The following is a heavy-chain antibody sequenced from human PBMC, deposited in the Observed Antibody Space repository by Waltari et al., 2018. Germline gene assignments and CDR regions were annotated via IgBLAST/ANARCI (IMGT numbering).Heavy chain of an antibody. J-gene: IGHJ5*01. V-gene: IGHV4-59*01. CDR3: ARRAYCSSTSCPNWFDS. Sequence: QVQLQESGPGLVKPSETLSLTCTVSGGSISSYYWSWIRQPPGKGLEWIGYIYYSGSTNYNPSLKSRVTISVDTSKNQFSLKLSSVTAADTAVYYCARRAYCSSTSCPNWFDSWGQGTLVTVSS. D-gene: IGHD2-2*01. CDR2: IYYSGST. CDR1: GGSISSYY.